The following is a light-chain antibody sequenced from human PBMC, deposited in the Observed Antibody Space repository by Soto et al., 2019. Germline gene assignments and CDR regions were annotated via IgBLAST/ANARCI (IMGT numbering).Light chain of an antibody. CDR2: KDT. Sequence: SYELTQPPSVSVSPGQTARITCSGDELPKEYAYWYQQKPGQAPPLVIYKDTERPSGIPERFSASSSGTTVTLTISGVQAEDEGDYHCLSADSSRLYVFGTGTKVTVL. CDR1: ELPKEY. CDR3: LSADSSRLYV. J-gene: IGLJ1*01. V-gene: IGLV3-25*02.